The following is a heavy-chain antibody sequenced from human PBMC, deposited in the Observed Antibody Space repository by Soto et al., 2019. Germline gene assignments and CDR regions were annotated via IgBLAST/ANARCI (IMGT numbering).Heavy chain of an antibody. V-gene: IGHV4-39*01. CDR1: GGSISSSSYY. CDR3: ARWYYDILTGYLNWFDP. J-gene: IGHJ5*02. CDR2: IYYSGST. D-gene: IGHD3-9*01. Sequence: SETLSLTCTVSGGSISSSSYYWGWIRQPPGKGLEWIGSIYYSGSTYYNPSLKSRVTISVDTSKNQFSLKLSPVTAADTAVYYCARWYYDILTGYLNWFDPWGQGTLVTVSS.